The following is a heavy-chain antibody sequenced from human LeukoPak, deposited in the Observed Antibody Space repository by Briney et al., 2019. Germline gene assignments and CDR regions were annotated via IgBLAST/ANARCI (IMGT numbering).Heavy chain of an antibody. V-gene: IGHV3-9*01. CDR1: GFTFNDYA. CDR2: LGWDSGSL. D-gene: IGHD4-11*01. CDR3: AKDAGRYSNLTGWFES. Sequence: PGGSLRLSCAVSGFTFNDYAMHWVRQVPGKGLEWVAGLGWDSGSLGYADSVKGRFTISRDNAKKSLYLQMNSLRPEDTALYFCAKDAGRYSNLTGWFESWGPGTLVTVSS. J-gene: IGHJ5*01.